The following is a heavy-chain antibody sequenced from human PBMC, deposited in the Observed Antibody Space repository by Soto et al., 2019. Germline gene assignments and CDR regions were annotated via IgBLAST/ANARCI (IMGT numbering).Heavy chain of an antibody. CDR2: IYYSGST. Sequence: QVQLQESGPGLVKPSQTLSLTCTVSGGSIVSDDYYWSWIRQSPGKGLQWIGYIYYSGSTYYNPSLKRRLTISIDPSQDQFSLKLTSVTAADTAIYYCARSTGRYWGQGILVTVSS. CDR1: GGSIVSDDYY. D-gene: IGHD3-10*01. J-gene: IGHJ4*02. V-gene: IGHV4-30-4*01. CDR3: ARSTGRY.